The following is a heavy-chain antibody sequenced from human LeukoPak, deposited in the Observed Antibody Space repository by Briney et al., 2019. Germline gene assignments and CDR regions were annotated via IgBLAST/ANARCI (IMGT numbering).Heavy chain of an antibody. D-gene: IGHD1-26*01. V-gene: IGHV4-59*11. CDR3: ARAQGVGATKGDFDY. CDR2: IYYSGSI. CDR1: GGSISSHY. J-gene: IGHJ4*02. Sequence: PSETLSLTCTVSGGSISSHYWSWIRQPPGKGLEWIGYIYYSGSINYNPSLKSRVTISVDTSKNQFSLKLSSVTAADTAVYYCARAQGVGATKGDFDYWGQGTLVTVSS.